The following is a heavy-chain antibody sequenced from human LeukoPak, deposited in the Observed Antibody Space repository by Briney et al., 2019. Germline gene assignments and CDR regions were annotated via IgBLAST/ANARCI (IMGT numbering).Heavy chain of an antibody. Sequence: SETLSLTCTVSGGSISYFHWSWIRQPPGKELEWIGYIYYTGNTDYNPSLKSRATLSVDTSKNQFSLKLSSLTAADTAVYYCARHSKTAFGERAFDYWGQGVLVTVPS. J-gene: IGHJ4*02. V-gene: IGHV4-59*08. CDR2: IYYTGNT. D-gene: IGHD2-21*01. CDR3: ARHSKTAFGERAFDY. CDR1: GGSISYFH.